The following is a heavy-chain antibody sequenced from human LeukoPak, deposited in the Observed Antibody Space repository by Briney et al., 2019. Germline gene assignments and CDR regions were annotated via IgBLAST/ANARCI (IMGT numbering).Heavy chain of an antibody. CDR2: ISYSGNT. D-gene: IGHD6-19*01. V-gene: IGHV4-39*01. CDR3: SKGAAVAASSN. CDR1: GDSISSGSFY. Sequence: SETLSLTCSVSGDSISSGSFYWGWIRQPSGKGLEWIGSISYSGNTYYNPSLESRVTISVDKSKNQFFLQLTSVTAADTSVYFCSKGAAVAASSNWGQGTLVTVSS. J-gene: IGHJ3*01.